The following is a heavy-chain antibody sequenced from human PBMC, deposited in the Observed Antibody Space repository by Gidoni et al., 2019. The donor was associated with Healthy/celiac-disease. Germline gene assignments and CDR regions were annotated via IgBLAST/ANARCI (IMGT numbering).Heavy chain of an antibody. Sequence: QVQMVESGGGVVQPGRSLRLPCAALGFTFSSYAMHWVRQAPGKVLDGLAVISYDGSKKCYADSVKGRFTISRDNSKNTLYLQMNSLRAEDTAVYDCARESTMIVVVNDAFDIWGQGTMVTVSS. D-gene: IGHD3-22*01. J-gene: IGHJ3*02. V-gene: IGHV3-30-3*01. CDR1: GFTFSSYA. CDR2: ISYDGSKK. CDR3: ARESTMIVVVNDAFDI.